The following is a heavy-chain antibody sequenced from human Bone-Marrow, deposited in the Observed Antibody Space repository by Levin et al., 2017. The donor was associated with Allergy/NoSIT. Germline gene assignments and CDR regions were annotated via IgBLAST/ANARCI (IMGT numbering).Heavy chain of an antibody. CDR1: GFTFSSYG. D-gene: IGHD1-7*01. J-gene: IGHJ3*02. CDR3: AKPLGITGTLAYDAFDI. V-gene: IGHV3-30*18. Sequence: PGGSLRLSCAASGFTFSSYGMHWVRQAPGKGLEWVAVISYDGSNKYYADSVKGRFTISRDNSKNTLYLQMNSLRAEDTAVYYCAKPLGITGTLAYDAFDIWGQGTMVTVSS. CDR2: ISYDGSNK.